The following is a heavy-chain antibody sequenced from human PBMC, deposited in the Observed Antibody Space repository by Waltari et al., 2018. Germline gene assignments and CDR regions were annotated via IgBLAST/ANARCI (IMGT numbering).Heavy chain of an antibody. CDR3: ARREDDYGDPDDAFDI. CDR1: GGSFSGYY. CDR2: INHSGST. D-gene: IGHD4-17*01. V-gene: IGHV4-34*01. J-gene: IGHJ3*02. Sequence: QVQLQQWGAGLLKPSETLSLTCAVYGGSFSGYYWSWIRQPPGKGLEWIGEINHSGSTNYNPSLKSRVTISVDTSKNQFSLKLSSGTAADTAVYYCARREDDYGDPDDAFDIWGQGTMVTVSS.